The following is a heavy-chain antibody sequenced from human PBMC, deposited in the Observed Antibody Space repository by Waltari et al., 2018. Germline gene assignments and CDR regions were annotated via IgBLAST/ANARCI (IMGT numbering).Heavy chain of an antibody. Sequence: EVQLVESGGGLVQPGRSLRLSCAASGFTFDDYAMHWVRQAPGKGLEWVSGISWNSGSIGYADSVKGRFTISRDNAKNSLYLQMNSLRSEDTAVYYCATDARVAGTAYYYYGMDVWGQGTTVTVSS. CDR3: ATDARVAGTAYYYYGMDV. CDR1: GFTFDDYA. V-gene: IGHV3-9*01. J-gene: IGHJ6*02. D-gene: IGHD6-19*01. CDR2: ISWNSGSI.